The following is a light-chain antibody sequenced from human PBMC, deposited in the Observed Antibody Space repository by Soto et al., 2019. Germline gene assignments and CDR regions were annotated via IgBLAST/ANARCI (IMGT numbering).Light chain of an antibody. V-gene: IGLV2-14*01. Sequence: QSALTQPASVSGTPGQSITISCTGSNSDVGIYDFVSWYQHHPGRAPKLIVSEVSHRPSGVSNRFSGSKSGNTASLTISGLQAEDEADYYCSSYTSSSTLGVFGGGTKLTVL. CDR1: NSDVGIYDF. CDR2: EVS. J-gene: IGLJ2*01. CDR3: SSYTSSSTLGV.